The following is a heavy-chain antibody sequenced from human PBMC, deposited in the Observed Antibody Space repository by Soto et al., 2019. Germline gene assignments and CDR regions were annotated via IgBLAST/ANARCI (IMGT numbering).Heavy chain of an antibody. D-gene: IGHD2-15*01. CDR1: GGSIRSGGYY. Sequence: TSETLSLTYAVSGGSIRSGGYYWSWIRQHPGKGLEWIGYIYYSGSTYYNPSLKSRVTISVDRSKNQFSLKLSSVTAADTAVYYCARDKGFGYCSGGSCYSGSGNWFDPWGQGTLVTVS. J-gene: IGHJ5*02. V-gene: IGHV4-31*11. CDR3: ARDKGFGYCSGGSCYSGSGNWFDP. CDR2: IYYSGST.